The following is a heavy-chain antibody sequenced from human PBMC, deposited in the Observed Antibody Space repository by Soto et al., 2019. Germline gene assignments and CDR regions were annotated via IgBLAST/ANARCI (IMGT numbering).Heavy chain of an antibody. CDR1: GGSFSGYY. Sequence: SETLSLTCAVYGGSFSGYYWSWIRQPPGKGLEWIGEINHSGNTNYNPSLKSRVTISVDTSKNQFSLKLSSVTAAETAVYYCARHNYEGSGYYYYYYGMEVWGQGTTVTVSS. V-gene: IGHV4-34*01. CDR2: INHSGNT. D-gene: IGHD3-22*01. CDR3: ARHNYEGSGYYYYYYGMEV. J-gene: IGHJ6*02.